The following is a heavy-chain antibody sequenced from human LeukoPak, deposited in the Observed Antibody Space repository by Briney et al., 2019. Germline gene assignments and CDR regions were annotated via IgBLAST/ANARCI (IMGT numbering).Heavy chain of an antibody. V-gene: IGHV1-69*06. J-gene: IGHJ4*02. CDR2: IIPIFGTA. CDR3: ARGTTYYYDSSGYYYPT. Sequence: ASVKVSCKASGGTFSSYAISWVRQAPGQGLEWMGGIIPIFGTANYAQKFQGRVTITADKSTSTAYMELSSLRSEDTAVYYCARGTTYYYDSSGYYYPTWGQGTLVTVSS. D-gene: IGHD3-22*01. CDR1: GGTFSSYA.